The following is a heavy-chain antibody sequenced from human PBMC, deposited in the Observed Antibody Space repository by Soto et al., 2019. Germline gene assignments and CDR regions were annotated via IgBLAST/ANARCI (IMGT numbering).Heavy chain of an antibody. CDR2: ISSSGSII. CDR1: GFTFSSFE. V-gene: IGHV3-48*03. CDR3: ARALSGDPQYFDY. J-gene: IGHJ4*02. D-gene: IGHD4-17*01. Sequence: EVQLVESGGGLVQPGGSLRLSCAASGFTFSSFEMNWVRQAPGKGLQWVSYISSSGSIIYYADSVKGRFTISRDNAKNSLYMQMNSLRAGDTAVYYCARALSGDPQYFDYWGQGTLVTGSS.